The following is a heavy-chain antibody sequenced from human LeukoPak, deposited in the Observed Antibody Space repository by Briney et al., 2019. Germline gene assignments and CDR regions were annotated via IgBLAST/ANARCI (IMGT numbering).Heavy chain of an antibody. V-gene: IGHV1-2*02. D-gene: IGHD3-9*01. Sequence: ASVKVSCKASGYTFTGYYMHWVRQAPGQGLEWMGWINPNSGGTNYAQKFQGRVTMTRDTSISTAYMELSRLRSDDTAVYYCARSGSDWLLISTGYFDYWGQGALVTVSS. CDR2: INPNSGGT. CDR1: GYTFTGYY. CDR3: ARSGSDWLLISTGYFDY. J-gene: IGHJ4*02.